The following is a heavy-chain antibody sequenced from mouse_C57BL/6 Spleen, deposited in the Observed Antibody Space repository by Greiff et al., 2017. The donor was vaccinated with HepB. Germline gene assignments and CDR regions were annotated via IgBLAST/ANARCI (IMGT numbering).Heavy chain of an antibody. CDR3: ARTGYDTSPLFAY. V-gene: IGHV1-7*01. CDR1: GYTFTSYW. CDR2: INPSSGYT. D-gene: IGHD3-1*01. Sequence: QVQLKESGAELAKPGASVKLSCKASGYTFTSYWMHWVKQRPGQGLEWIGYINPSSGYTKYNQKFKDKATLTADKSSSTAYMQLSSLTYEDSAVYYCARTGYDTSPLFAYWGQGTLVTVSA. J-gene: IGHJ3*01.